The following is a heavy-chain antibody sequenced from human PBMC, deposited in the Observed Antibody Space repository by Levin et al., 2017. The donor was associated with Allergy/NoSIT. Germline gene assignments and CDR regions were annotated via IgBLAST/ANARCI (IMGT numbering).Heavy chain of an antibody. CDR1: GGSFSGYY. D-gene: IGHD3-10*01. V-gene: IGHV4-34*01. Sequence: SETLSLTCAVYGGSFSGYYWSWIRQPPGKGLEWIGEINHSGSTNYNPSLKSRVTISVDTSKNQFPLKLSSVTAAGTAVYYCAGGALLWFGELYWFDPWGQGTLVTVSA. CDR2: INHSGST. J-gene: IGHJ5*02. CDR3: AGGALLWFGELYWFDP.